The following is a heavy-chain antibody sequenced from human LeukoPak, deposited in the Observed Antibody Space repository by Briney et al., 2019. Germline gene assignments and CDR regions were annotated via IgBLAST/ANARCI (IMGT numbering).Heavy chain of an antibody. D-gene: IGHD6-13*01. V-gene: IGHV3-23*01. J-gene: IGHJ4*02. CDR3: AKEPKYSSSYYSDY. Sequence: GGSLRLPCAASGFTFSSYAMTWVRQAPGKGLEWVSSISAGAGTYYADSVTGRFTVSRDNPKNILYLQMNSLRAEDTAVYYCAKEPKYSSSYYSDYWGQGTLVTVSS. CDR1: GFTFSSYA. CDR2: ISAGAGT.